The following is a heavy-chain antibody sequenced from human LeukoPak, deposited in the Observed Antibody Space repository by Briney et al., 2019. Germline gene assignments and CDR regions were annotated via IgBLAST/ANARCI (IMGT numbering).Heavy chain of an antibody. CDR3: ARDAGAVAGQTLWYYFDY. CDR2: IYTSGST. V-gene: IGHV4-4*07. CDR1: GGSISSYY. D-gene: IGHD6-19*01. Sequence: SETLSLTCTVSGGSISSYYWSWIRQPAGKGLEWIGRIYTSGSTNYNPSLKSRVTMSVDTSKNQFSLKLSSVTAADTAVYYCARDAGAVAGQTLWYYFDYWGQGTLVTVSS. J-gene: IGHJ4*02.